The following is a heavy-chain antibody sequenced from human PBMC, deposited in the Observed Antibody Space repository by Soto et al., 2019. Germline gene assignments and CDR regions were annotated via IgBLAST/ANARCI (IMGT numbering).Heavy chain of an antibody. CDR2: IYYSGST. J-gene: IGHJ2*01. D-gene: IGHD3-22*01. V-gene: IGHV4-31*03. CDR3: AKDYYDSSGYRSYWYFDL. CDR1: GGSLSSGGYY. Sequence: PSETLSLTCTVSGGSLSSGGYYWSWIRQHPGKGLEWIGYIYYSGSTYYNPSLKSRVTISVDTSKNQFSLKLSSVTAADTAVYYCAKDYYDSSGYRSYWYFDLWGRGTLVTVSS.